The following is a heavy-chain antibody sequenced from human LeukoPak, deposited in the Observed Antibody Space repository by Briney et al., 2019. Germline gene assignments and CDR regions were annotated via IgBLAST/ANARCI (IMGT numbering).Heavy chain of an antibody. D-gene: IGHD3-10*01. Sequence: GESLKISFKGSGYSFTSYWIGWVRPMPGKGLEWMGIIYPGDSDTRYSPSFQGQVTISADKSISTAYLQWSSLKASDTAMYYCARRWFGELSTFDPWGQGTLVTVSS. CDR1: GYSFTSYW. CDR3: ARRWFGELSTFDP. J-gene: IGHJ5*02. V-gene: IGHV5-51*01. CDR2: IYPGDSDT.